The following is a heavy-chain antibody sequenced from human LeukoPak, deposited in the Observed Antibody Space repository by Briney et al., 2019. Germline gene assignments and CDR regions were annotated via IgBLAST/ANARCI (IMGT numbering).Heavy chain of an antibody. Sequence: GRSLRLSCAASGFTFSSYGMHWVRQAPGKGLEWVAVIWYDGSNKCYADSVKGRFTISRDNSKNTLYLQMNSLRAEDTAVYYCARDGYSSGWEHADYWGQGTLVTVSS. J-gene: IGHJ4*02. D-gene: IGHD6-19*01. V-gene: IGHV3-33*01. CDR3: ARDGYSSGWEHADY. CDR2: IWYDGSNK. CDR1: GFTFSSYG.